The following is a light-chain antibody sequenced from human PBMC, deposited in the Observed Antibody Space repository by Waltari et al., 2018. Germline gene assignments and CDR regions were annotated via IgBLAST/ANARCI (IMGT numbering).Light chain of an antibody. Sequence: NFMLTQPHSVSESPGTAVTISCTRSSGNIASNFVQWFQQRPGSAPTTLIYENNHRPSDVPARFSASIDTSSNSASLFISGLKTEDEAYYFCQSYDTNNLYVFGTGTKVTVL. J-gene: IGLJ1*01. V-gene: IGLV6-57*04. CDR2: ENN. CDR3: QSYDTNNLYV. CDR1: SGNIASNF.